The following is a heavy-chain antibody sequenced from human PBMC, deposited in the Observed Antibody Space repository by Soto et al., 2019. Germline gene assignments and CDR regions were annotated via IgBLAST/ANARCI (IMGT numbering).Heavy chain of an antibody. CDR1: GGSISSGGYS. J-gene: IGHJ4*01. Sequence: QLQLQESGSGLVKPSQTLSLTCAVSGGSISSGGYSWSWIRQPPGKGLEWIGYIYHSGSTYYNPALKSRVSISVDRSTNQFSLKPSSVAAADTAVYYCARAAMYYDSSGYYYYFDYWGQGTLVTVSP. D-gene: IGHD3-22*01. V-gene: IGHV4-30-2*01. CDR2: IYHSGST. CDR3: ARAAMYYDSSGYYYYFDY.